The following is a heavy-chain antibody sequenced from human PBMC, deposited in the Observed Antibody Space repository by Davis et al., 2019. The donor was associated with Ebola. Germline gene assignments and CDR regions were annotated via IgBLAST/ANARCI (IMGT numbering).Heavy chain of an antibody. V-gene: IGHV3-33*01. Sequence: GGSLRLSCAASGFTFRSYGMHWVRQAPGKGLEWVAVVWYDGTHKYYGDSVKGRFTISRDNSKNTLYLQMNSLRAEDTAVYYCAMGGQTYDHWGQGTLVTVSS. CDR3: AMGGQTYDH. D-gene: IGHD1-26*01. J-gene: IGHJ4*02. CDR1: GFTFRSYG. CDR2: VWYDGTHK.